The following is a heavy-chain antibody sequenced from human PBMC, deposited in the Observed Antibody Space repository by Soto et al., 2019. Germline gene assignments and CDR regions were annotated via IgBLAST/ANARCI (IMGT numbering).Heavy chain of an antibody. CDR1: GGSISSYY. V-gene: IGHV4-4*07. J-gene: IGHJ6*02. CDR2: IYTSGST. Sequence: TSETLSLTCSVSGGSISSYYWSWIRQPAGKGLEWIGRIYTSGSTNYNPSLKSRVTMSVETSKNQFSLKVGSGTAADTAVYYCASSALYGMDVWGQGTTVTVSS. CDR3: ASSALYGMDV.